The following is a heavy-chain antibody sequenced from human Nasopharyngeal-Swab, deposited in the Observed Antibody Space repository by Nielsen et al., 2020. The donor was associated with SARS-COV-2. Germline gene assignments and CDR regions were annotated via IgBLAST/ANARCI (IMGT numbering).Heavy chain of an antibody. CDR2: ISGSGGST. CDR3: AKAEDTATPFDY. V-gene: IGHV3-23*01. CDR1: GFTFSGYA. J-gene: IGHJ4*02. Sequence: GESLKISCAASGFTFSGYAMSWVRQAPGKGLEWVSAISGSGGSTYYADSVKGRFTISRDNSKNTLYLQMNSLRAEDTAVYYCAKAEDTATPFDYWGQGTLVTVSS. D-gene: IGHD5-18*01.